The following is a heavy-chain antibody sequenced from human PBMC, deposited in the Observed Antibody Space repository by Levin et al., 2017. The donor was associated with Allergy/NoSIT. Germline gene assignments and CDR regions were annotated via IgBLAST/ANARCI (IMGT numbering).Heavy chain of an antibody. J-gene: IGHJ4*02. Sequence: QAGGSLRLSCGASGFTFNNYAMSWVRQAPGKGLEWVSGISGGGGDTYYADSVKGRFAISRDNSKNTLYLQMNSLRAEDTAVYYCAKEWSQHGKPDLDSWGQGTLVTVSS. CDR3: AKEWSQHGKPDLDS. D-gene: IGHD4-23*01. CDR1: GFTFNNYA. V-gene: IGHV3-23*01. CDR2: ISGGGGDT.